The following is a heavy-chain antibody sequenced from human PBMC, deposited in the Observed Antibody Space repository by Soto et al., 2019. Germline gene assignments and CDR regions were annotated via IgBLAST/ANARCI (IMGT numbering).Heavy chain of an antibody. CDR2: INPNSGGT. CDR1: GYTFTGYY. D-gene: IGHD2-8*02. V-gene: IGHV1-2*02. J-gene: IGHJ5*02. CDR3: AREGLILADACTGYNWVDP. Sequence: QVQLVQSGAEVKKPGASVKVSCKASGYTFTGYYMHWVRQAPGQGLALMGWINPNSGGTNYAQKFQGRVTMTRDTYIRTGYLELSRLKSDDTAVNYCAREGLILADACTGYNWVDPWGHGTLV.